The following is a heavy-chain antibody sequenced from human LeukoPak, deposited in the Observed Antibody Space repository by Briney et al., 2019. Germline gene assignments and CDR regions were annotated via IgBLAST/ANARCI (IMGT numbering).Heavy chain of an antibody. CDR1: GGSISSYY. J-gene: IGHJ5*02. CDR3: ASTTVTTWSWFDP. Sequence: SETLSLTCTVSGGSISSYYWSWIRQPPGKGLEWIGYIYYSGSTNYNPSLKSRVTISVDTSKNQFSLKLSSVTAADTAVYYCASTTVTTWSWFDPWGQGTLVTVSS. CDR2: IYYSGST. D-gene: IGHD4-11*01. V-gene: IGHV4-59*01.